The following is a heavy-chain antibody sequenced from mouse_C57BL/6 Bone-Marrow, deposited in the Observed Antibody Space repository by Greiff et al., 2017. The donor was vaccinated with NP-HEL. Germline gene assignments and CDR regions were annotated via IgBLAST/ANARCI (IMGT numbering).Heavy chain of an antibody. CDR1: GFTFSSYA. CDR3: ARGATGFDY. V-gene: IGHV5-4*03. CDR2: ISDGGSYT. D-gene: IGHD4-1*02. Sequence: EVTVVESGGGLVKPGGSLKLSCAASGFTFSSYAMSWVRQTPEKRLEWVATISDGGSYTYYPDNVKGRFTNSRDNAKNNLYLQMSHLKYEDTAMYYCARGATGFDYWGQGTTLTVSS. J-gene: IGHJ2*01.